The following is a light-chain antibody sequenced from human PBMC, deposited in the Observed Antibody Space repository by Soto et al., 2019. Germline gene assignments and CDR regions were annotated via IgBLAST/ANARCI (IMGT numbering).Light chain of an antibody. Sequence: QSVLTQPPSVSAAPGQKVTISCSGSGSNIGSNYVSWYQQHPGKAPKLMISEVSRRPSGVPERFSGSKSGNTASLTVSGLQADDEAHYYCSSYAGSNNFVFGTGTKLTVL. CDR2: EVS. CDR1: GSNIGSNY. CDR3: SSYAGSNNFV. J-gene: IGLJ1*01. V-gene: IGLV2-8*01.